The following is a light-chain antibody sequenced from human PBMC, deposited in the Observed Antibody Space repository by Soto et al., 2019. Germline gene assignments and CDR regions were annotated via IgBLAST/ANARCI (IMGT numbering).Light chain of an antibody. CDR1: SGHSSYA. CDR3: QTWGTGIVI. CDR2: LNNDGSH. Sequence: QPVLTQSPSASASLGASVKLTCTLSSGHSSYAIAWHQQQPEKGPRYLMKLNNDGSHSKGDGIPDRFSGSSSGAERYLTIPSLQSEDEADYYCQTWGTGIVIFGGGTQLTVL. V-gene: IGLV4-69*01. J-gene: IGLJ2*01.